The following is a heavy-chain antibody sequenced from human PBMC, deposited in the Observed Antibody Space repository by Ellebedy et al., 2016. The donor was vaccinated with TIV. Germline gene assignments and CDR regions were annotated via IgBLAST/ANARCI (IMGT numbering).Heavy chain of an antibody. CDR3: AREGTDGYNYFDY. Sequence: MPGGSLRLSCTVSGGSVSSGDYYWNWIRQPPGKGLEWIAYVHYSGRTNYNPSLERRVTISVDTSKNQVSLKLTSVTAADTAVYYCAREGTDGYNYFDYWGRGTLVTVSS. V-gene: IGHV4-61*08. D-gene: IGHD5-24*01. CDR1: GGSVSSGDYY. J-gene: IGHJ4*02. CDR2: VHYSGRT.